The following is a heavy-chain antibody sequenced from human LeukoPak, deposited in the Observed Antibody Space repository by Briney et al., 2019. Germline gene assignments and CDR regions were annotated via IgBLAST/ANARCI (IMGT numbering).Heavy chain of an antibody. J-gene: IGHJ5*02. V-gene: IGHV3-21*01. Sequence: GGSLRLSCAASGFTFSSYSMNWVRQAPGKGLEWVSSISSSSSYIYYADSVKGRFTISRDNAKNSLYLQMNSLRAEDTAVYYCARDPGYCSSTSCSSWFDPWGQGTLVTVSS. CDR3: ARDPGYCSSTSCSSWFDP. CDR1: GFTFSSYS. D-gene: IGHD2-2*01. CDR2: ISSSSSYI.